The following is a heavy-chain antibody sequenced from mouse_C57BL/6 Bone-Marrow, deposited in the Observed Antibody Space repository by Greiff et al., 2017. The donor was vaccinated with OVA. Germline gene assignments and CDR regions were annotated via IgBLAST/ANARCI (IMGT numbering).Heavy chain of an antibody. CDR1: GFTFSNYW. D-gene: IGHD4-1*01. CDR3: NTNWVYFDY. CDR2: IRLKSDNYAT. V-gene: IGHV6-3*01. J-gene: IGHJ2*01. Sequence: EVMLVESGGGLVQPGGSMKLSCVASGFTFSNYWMNWVRQSPEKGLEWVAQIRLKSDNYATHYAESVKGRFTISRDDSKSSVYLQMNNLRAEDTGIYYCNTNWVYFDYWGQGTTLTVSS.